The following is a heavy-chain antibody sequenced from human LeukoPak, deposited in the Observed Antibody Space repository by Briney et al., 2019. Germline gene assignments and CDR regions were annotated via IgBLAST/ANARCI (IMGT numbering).Heavy chain of an antibody. V-gene: IGHV3-21*01. Sequence: GGSLRLSCAASGFTFSSYSMNWVRQAPGKGLEWVSSISSSSSYIYYADSVKGRFTISRDNAKNSLYLQMNSLRAEGTAVYYCARSYAGYSSGCSLYWGQGTLVTVSS. CDR3: ARSYAGYSSGCSLY. J-gene: IGHJ4*02. CDR2: ISSSSSYI. CDR1: GFTFSSYS. D-gene: IGHD6-19*01.